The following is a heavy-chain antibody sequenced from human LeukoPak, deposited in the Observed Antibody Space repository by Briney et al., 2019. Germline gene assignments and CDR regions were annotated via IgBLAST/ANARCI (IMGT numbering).Heavy chain of an antibody. J-gene: IGHJ3*02. Sequence: GGSLRLSCAASGFTFDDYAMHWVRQAPGKGLEWVSGISWNSGSIGYADSVKGRFTVSRDNAKNSLYLQMNSLRAEDTALYYCTKGIVVGVAFDIWGQGTMVTVSS. CDR3: TKGIVVGVAFDI. CDR2: ISWNSGSI. V-gene: IGHV3-9*01. CDR1: GFTFDDYA. D-gene: IGHD3-22*01.